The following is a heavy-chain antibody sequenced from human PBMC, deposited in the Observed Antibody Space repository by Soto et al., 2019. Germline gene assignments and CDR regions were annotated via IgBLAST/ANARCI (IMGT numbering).Heavy chain of an antibody. J-gene: IGHJ4*02. V-gene: IGHV3-23*01. CDR3: AKDPHNWNYGFLVFLGFDY. D-gene: IGHD1-7*01. Sequence: PGGSLRLSCAASGFTFSSYAMSWVRQAPGKGLEWVSAISGSGGSTYYADSVKGRFTISRDNSKNTLYLQMNSLRAEDTAVYYCAKDPHNWNYGFLVFLGFDYWGQGTLVTVSS. CDR1: GFTFSSYA. CDR2: ISGSGGST.